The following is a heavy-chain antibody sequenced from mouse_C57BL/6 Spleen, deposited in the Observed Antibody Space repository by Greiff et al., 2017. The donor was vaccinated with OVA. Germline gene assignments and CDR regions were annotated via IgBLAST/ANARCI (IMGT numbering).Heavy chain of an antibody. Sequence: QVQLQQSGAELVKPGASVKMSCKASGYTFTSYWITWVKQRPGQGLEWIGDIYPGSGSTNYNEKFKSKATLTVDTSSSTAYMQLSSLTSEDSAVYYCARAIHYYGSSYGYFDVWGTGTTVTVSS. CDR1: GYTFTSYW. D-gene: IGHD1-1*01. CDR3: ARAIHYYGSSYGYFDV. V-gene: IGHV1-55*01. J-gene: IGHJ1*03. CDR2: IYPGSGST.